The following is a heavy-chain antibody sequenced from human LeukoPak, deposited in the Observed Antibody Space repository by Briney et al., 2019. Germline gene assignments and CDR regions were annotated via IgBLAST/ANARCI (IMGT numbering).Heavy chain of an antibody. Sequence: GESLKISCKGSGYRFTSYWIGWVRQMPGKGLEWMGIIYPGDSDTRYSPSFQGQVTISADKSISTAYLQWSSLKASDTAMYYCARHGTRSGILTGYYQGVLNYWGQGTLVTVSS. D-gene: IGHD3-9*01. CDR2: IYPGDSDT. CDR3: ARHGTRSGILTGYYQGVLNY. V-gene: IGHV5-51*01. J-gene: IGHJ4*02. CDR1: GYRFTSYW.